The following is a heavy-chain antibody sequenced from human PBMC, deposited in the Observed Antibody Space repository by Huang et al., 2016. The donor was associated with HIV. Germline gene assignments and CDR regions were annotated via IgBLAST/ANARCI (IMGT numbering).Heavy chain of an antibody. V-gene: IGHV7-4-1*02. D-gene: IGHD3-10*01. Sequence: QVQLVQSGSELTKPGASVKVSCKASGYTFTTYGVNWVRQAPEQGLQWMGGGNAATVNPTYAKVFRGRFVFSLDPSVSPAYLQISSLKAEDTAVYYCARGLRYYHGSGRAYYYCYHMDGWGKGTTVTVSS. CDR2: GNAATVNP. CDR1: GYTFTTYG. J-gene: IGHJ6*03. CDR3: ARGLRYYHGSGRAYYYCYHMDG.